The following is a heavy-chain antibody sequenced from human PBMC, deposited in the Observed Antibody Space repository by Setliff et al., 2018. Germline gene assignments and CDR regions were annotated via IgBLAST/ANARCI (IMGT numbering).Heavy chain of an antibody. D-gene: IGHD3-9*01. J-gene: IGHJ4*02. CDR2: ISHSGST. Sequence: PSETLSLTCAVYGGSFNVYFWSWIRQPPGKGLEWIGEISHSGSTNYNPSLKSRVTISLDPSANQFSLNLSSVTAADTAFYYCAKERYFDWFFEDWGQGTLVTVSS. CDR1: GGSFNVYF. V-gene: IGHV4-34*01. CDR3: AKERYFDWFFED.